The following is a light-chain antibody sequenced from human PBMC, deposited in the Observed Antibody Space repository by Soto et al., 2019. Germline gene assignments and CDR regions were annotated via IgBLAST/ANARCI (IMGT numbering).Light chain of an antibody. Sequence: QSVLTQPPSVSWAPGERVAISCTGSSSNVGAGYDVHWYQQLPGTAPKLLIYNNNNRPSGVPDRFSGSRSGTSASLAITGLQADDEADYHCQSYDSSLGGVVFGGGTKVTVL. V-gene: IGLV1-40*01. CDR1: SSNVGAGYD. CDR2: NNN. J-gene: IGLJ3*02. CDR3: QSYDSSLGGVV.